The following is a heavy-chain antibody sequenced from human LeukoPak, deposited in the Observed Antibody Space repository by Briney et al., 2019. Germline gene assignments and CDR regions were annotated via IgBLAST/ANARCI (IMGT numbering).Heavy chain of an antibody. CDR3: ASLARDY. J-gene: IGHJ4*01. CDR2: IHNDGST. CDR1: GFIVSNAY. D-gene: IGHD3-3*02. Sequence: PGGSLRFSCAASGFIVSNAYMTWVRQAPGKGLEWVSVIHNDGSTYYADSVKGRFTVSRDNSKNMLFLRMNSLRVEDTAVYFCASLARDYWGQGTLVSVSS. V-gene: IGHV3-53*01.